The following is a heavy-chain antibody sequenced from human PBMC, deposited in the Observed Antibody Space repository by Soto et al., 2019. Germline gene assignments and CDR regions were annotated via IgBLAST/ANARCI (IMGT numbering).Heavy chain of an antibody. Sequence: GGSLRLSCAASGFTFSSYSMNWVRQAPGKGLEWVSSISSSSSYIYYADSVKGRFTISRDNAKNSLYLQMNSLRAEDTAVYYCARGSTGISSESYWYFDLWGRGTLVTVSS. D-gene: IGHD3-10*01. CDR3: ARGSTGISSESYWYFDL. CDR1: GFTFSSYS. V-gene: IGHV3-21*01. CDR2: ISSSSSYI. J-gene: IGHJ2*01.